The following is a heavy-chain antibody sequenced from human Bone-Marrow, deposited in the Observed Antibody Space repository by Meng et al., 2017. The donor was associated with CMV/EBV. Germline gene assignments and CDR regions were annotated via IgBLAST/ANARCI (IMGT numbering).Heavy chain of an antibody. V-gene: IGHV4-59*01. CDR1: GGSISSYY. CDR2: IYYSGST. J-gene: IGHJ5*02. CDR3: ARSMTSIAAATFDP. D-gene: IGHD6-13*01. Sequence: SETLSLTCTVSGGSISSYYWSWIRQPPGKGLEWIGYIYYSGSTNYNLSLKSRVTISVDTSKNQFSLKLSSVTAADTAVYYCARSMTSIAAATFDPWGQGTLVTFSS.